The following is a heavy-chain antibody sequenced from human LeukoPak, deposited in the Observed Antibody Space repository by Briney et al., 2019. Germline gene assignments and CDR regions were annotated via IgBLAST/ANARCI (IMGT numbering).Heavy chain of an antibody. CDR3: AKVKQGYYDSSGDLDY. CDR1: GFTFSSYA. J-gene: IGHJ4*02. Sequence: GGSLRLSCAASGFTFSSYAMSWVRQAPGKGLEWVSAISGSGGSTYYADSVKGRFTISRDNSKNTLYLQMNSLRAEDTAVYYCAKVKQGYYDSSGDLDYCGQGTLVTVSS. D-gene: IGHD3-22*01. V-gene: IGHV3-23*01. CDR2: ISGSGGST.